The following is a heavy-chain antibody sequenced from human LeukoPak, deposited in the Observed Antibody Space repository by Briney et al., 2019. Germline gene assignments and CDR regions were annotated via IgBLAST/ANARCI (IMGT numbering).Heavy chain of an antibody. V-gene: IGHV4-39*01. Sequence: SETLSLTCTVSGGSISSSSHYWGWIRQPPGKGLEWIGSVYYSGNTYYNPSLKSRVTISVDTSKNQFSLKLSSVTAADTAVYYCARAYYDILTGYYLDSWGQGTLVTVSS. D-gene: IGHD3-9*01. CDR2: VYYSGNT. CDR3: ARAYYDILTGYYLDS. J-gene: IGHJ4*02. CDR1: GGSISSSSHY.